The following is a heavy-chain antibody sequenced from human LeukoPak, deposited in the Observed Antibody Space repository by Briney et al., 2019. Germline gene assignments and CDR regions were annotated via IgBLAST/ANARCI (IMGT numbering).Heavy chain of an antibody. Sequence: GGSLRLSCAASGFTFSSYGMSWVRQAPGKGLEWFSYISRSGYTIYYADSVKGRFTISRDNAKNSLYLQMNTLRVEDTAVYYCARAPHVTGEYYFDYWGQGTLVTVSS. CDR1: GFTFSSYG. CDR3: ARAPHVTGEYYFDY. J-gene: IGHJ4*02. V-gene: IGHV3-48*04. CDR2: ISRSGYTI. D-gene: IGHD1-1*01.